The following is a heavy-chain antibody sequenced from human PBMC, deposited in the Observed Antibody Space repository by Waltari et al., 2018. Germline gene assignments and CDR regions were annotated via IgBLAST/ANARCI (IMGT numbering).Heavy chain of an antibody. V-gene: IGHV3-30*04. CDR3: ARDYCDRTNCHGMDV. Sequence: QVQLVESGGGVVKPGRSLRLSCAASEFTFSSYAMPWVRQAPGKGLEWVAVISYNGRNIYYVDSVKGRFSISRDNSEKMLYLQMNSLRAEDTAVYYCARDYCDRTNCHGMDVWGQGTTVTVFS. CDR2: ISYNGRNI. J-gene: IGHJ6*02. D-gene: IGHD3-22*01. CDR1: EFTFSSYA.